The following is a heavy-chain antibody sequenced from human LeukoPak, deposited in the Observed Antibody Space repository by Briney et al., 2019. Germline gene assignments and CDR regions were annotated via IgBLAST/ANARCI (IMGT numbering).Heavy chain of an antibody. Sequence: GRSLRLSCAAPGFTFSSYGMHWVRQAPGKGLEWVAVISYDGSNKYYADSVKGRFTISRDNSKNTLYLQMNSVRAEDTAVYYCANDEPYSSSWSGDYYGMDVWGKGTTVTVSS. V-gene: IGHV3-30*18. J-gene: IGHJ6*04. CDR3: ANDEPYSSSWSGDYYGMDV. CDR2: ISYDGSNK. CDR1: GFTFSSYG. D-gene: IGHD6-13*01.